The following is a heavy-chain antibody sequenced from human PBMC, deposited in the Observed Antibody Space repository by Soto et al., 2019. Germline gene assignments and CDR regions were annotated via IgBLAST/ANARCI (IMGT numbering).Heavy chain of an antibody. Sequence: ASVEVSCKASGYTFTSYAMHWVRQAPRQMLEWMGWINAGKGNTKYSQKFQGRVTITRDTSASTAYMELSSLRSEDTAVYYCARRGAAAGLYYYYGMDVWGQGTTVTVSS. V-gene: IGHV1-3*01. J-gene: IGHJ6*02. CDR3: ARRGAAAGLYYYYGMDV. D-gene: IGHD6-13*01. CDR1: GYTFTSYA. CDR2: INAGKGNT.